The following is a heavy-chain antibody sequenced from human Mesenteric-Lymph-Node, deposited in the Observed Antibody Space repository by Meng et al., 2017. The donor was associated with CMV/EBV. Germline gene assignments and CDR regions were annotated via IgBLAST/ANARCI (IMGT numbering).Heavy chain of an antibody. CDR2: IYHSGST. J-gene: IGHJ4*02. V-gene: IGHV4-4*02. D-gene: IGHD3-10*01. CDR3: ARDPGYGVRGVTY. Sequence: VSGGSSSSSNWWSWVRQPPGKGLEWIGEIYHSGSTNYNPSLKSRVTISVDKSKNQFSLKLSSVTAADTAVYYCARDPGYGVRGVTYWGQGTLVTVSS. CDR1: GGSSSSSNW.